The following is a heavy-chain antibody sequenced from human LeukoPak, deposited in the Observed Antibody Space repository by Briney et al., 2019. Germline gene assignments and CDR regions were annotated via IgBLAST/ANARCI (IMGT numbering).Heavy chain of an antibody. J-gene: IGHJ4*02. CDR1: VGSISVYY. V-gene: IGHV4-59*01. CDR3: ARGGWPNFDY. D-gene: IGHD2-15*01. CDR2: IYYSGST. Sequence: SETLSLTCTDPVGSISVYYWSWIRQPPGKGLERIGYIYYSGSTNYNPSLKSRVTISVVTSKNQFSLKLSSVTAADTAVYYCARGGWPNFDYWGQGTLVTVSS.